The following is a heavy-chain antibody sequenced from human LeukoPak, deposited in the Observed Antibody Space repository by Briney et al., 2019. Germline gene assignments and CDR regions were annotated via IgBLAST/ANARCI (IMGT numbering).Heavy chain of an antibody. CDR2: IFHTGSA. V-gene: IGHV4-39*01. J-gene: IGHJ5*02. Sequence: PSETLSLTCNVSSDSIGSGVYYWGWIRQPPGKGLEWIGNIFHTGSAYYKPSLQSRVTISIDTSRSQFSLKVTSVTAADTAVYYCARKVSSKANSDRFDTWGQGALVTVSS. CDR3: ARKVSSKANSDRFDT. D-gene: IGHD1-1*01. CDR1: SDSIGSGVYY.